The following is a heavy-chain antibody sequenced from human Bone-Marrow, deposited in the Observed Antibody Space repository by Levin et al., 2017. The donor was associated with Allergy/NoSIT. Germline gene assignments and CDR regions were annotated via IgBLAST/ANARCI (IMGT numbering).Heavy chain of an antibody. CDR1: GGSVSSGSYY. J-gene: IGHJ6*03. CDR2: IYYSGSS. V-gene: IGHV4-61*01. Sequence: SETLSLTCTVSGGSVSSGSYYWSWIRQPPGKGLEWIGYIYYSGSSNYNPSLKSRVTISVDTSKNQFSLKLSSVTAADTAVYYCARASYYDCWSGDLNYYYYMDVWGKGTTVTVSS. D-gene: IGHD3-3*01. CDR3: ARASYYDCWSGDLNYYYYMDV.